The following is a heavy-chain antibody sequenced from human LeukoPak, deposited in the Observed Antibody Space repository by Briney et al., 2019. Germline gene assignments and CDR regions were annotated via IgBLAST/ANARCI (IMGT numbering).Heavy chain of an antibody. D-gene: IGHD6-19*01. J-gene: IGHJ4*02. CDR2: IRSDGTTK. Sequence: GGSLRLSCATSGFTFSNYGMHWVRQAPGKGLEWVAFIRSDGTTKYYADSVKGRFTISRDNSKNTLYLQMNSLRGEDTAVYYCVKDEVFSSGWYFDYWGQGTLVTVSS. CDR3: VKDEVFSSGWYFDY. CDR1: GFTFSNYG. V-gene: IGHV3-30*02.